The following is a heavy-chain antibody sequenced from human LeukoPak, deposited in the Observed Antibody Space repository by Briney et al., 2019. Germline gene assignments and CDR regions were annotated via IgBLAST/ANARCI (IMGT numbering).Heavy chain of an antibody. Sequence: GGSLRLSCAASGFTFSSYAMHWVRQAPGKGLEWVAVISYDGSNKYYADSVKGRFTISRDNAKNSLYLQMNSLRAEDTAVYYCARPSYSSTDIDYWGQGTLVTVSS. J-gene: IGHJ4*02. CDR2: ISYDGSNK. CDR3: ARPSYSSTDIDY. V-gene: IGHV3-30-3*01. CDR1: GFTFSSYA. D-gene: IGHD6-13*01.